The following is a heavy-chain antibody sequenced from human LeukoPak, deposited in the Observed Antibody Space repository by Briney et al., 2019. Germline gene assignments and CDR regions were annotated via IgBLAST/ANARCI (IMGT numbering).Heavy chain of an antibody. D-gene: IGHD5-24*01. V-gene: IGHV5-51*01. CDR3: ARGVEMATSLYDY. CDR2: IYPGDSDT. J-gene: IGHJ4*02. Sequence: GESLKISCKGSGYSFTSYWIGWVRQMPGKGLELMGIIYPGDSDTRYSPSFQGQVTISADKSISTAYLQWSSLKASDTAMYYCARGVEMATSLYDYWGQGTLVTVSS. CDR1: GYSFTSYW.